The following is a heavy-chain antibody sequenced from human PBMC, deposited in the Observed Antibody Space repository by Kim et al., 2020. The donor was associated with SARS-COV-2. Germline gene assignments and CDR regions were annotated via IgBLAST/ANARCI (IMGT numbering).Heavy chain of an antibody. V-gene: IGHV1-46*01. D-gene: IGHD5-12*01. Sequence: ASVKVSCKASGYTFTSFFIHWVRQAPGQGLEWMGMINPNGGSTSYAHKFQGRVTMTRDAYTSTVYMELSGLTSEDTATYSCARSYILATAAVSWFDPWGQGTLVTVSS. CDR1: GYTFTSFF. J-gene: IGHJ5*02. CDR3: ARSYILATAAVSWFDP. CDR2: INPNGGST.